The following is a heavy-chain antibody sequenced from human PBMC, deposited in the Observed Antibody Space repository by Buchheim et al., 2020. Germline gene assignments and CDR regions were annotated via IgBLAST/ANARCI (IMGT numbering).Heavy chain of an antibody. CDR2: ISYTGATK. V-gene: IGHV3-30-3*01. Sequence: QVQLVESGGGVVQPGRSLRLSCAASGFTFSSYAIHWVRQAPGKGLEWLGVISYTGATKSYADSLKGRFTISRDNSKNTLYLQMSSLGPEDTAVYYCARDRDDFGDYYFDYWGQGTL. CDR3: ARDRDDFGDYYFDY. D-gene: IGHD4-17*01. J-gene: IGHJ4*02. CDR1: GFTFSSYA.